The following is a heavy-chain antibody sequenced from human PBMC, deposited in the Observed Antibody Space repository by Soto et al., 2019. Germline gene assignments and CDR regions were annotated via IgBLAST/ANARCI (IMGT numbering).Heavy chain of an antibody. Sequence: GESLKISCQGSGYSYVSYWIAWVRQTPGKGLEWMGIIFPGDSDTRYSPSFEGQVTMSADKSISTVYLEWNSLKASDSAIYYCVRFPHGVRSGGNCYSQYFLDYWGQGTLVTVSS. V-gene: IGHV5-51*01. D-gene: IGHD2-15*01. CDR3: VRFPHGVRSGGNCYSQYFLDY. J-gene: IGHJ4*02. CDR2: IFPGDSDT. CDR1: GYSYVSYW.